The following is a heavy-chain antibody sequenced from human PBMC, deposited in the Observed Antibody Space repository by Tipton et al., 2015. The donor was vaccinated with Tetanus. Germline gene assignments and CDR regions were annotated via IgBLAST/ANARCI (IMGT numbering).Heavy chain of an antibody. Sequence: TLSLTCAVYGGSFSNYFWRWIRQPPGKGLEWIGEISPSGNTNYNPSLKSRVTISADTSRNQFSLRLTSVTAADTAVYYCARSKLLWFGESLSGFDSWGQGTLVTVSA. D-gene: IGHD3-10*01. J-gene: IGHJ4*02. CDR1: GGSFSNYF. CDR3: ARSKLLWFGESLSGFDS. CDR2: ISPSGNT. V-gene: IGHV4-34*01.